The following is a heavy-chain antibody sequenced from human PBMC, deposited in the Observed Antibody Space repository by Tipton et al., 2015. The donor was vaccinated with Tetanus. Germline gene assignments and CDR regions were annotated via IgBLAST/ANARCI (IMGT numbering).Heavy chain of an antibody. CDR3: ARAGMVTDDRSKFDS. V-gene: IGHV4-31*03. Sequence: TLSLTCTVSGASINAGGYLWTWVRQHPGKGLEWIGHIYYTDYTSYTPSLDSRVRISVNTSKNFFSLKLTSMTAADTAVYFCARAGMVTDDRSKFDSWGQGSLVSVSS. D-gene: IGHD2-21*02. J-gene: IGHJ4*02. CDR1: GASINAGGYL. CDR2: IYYTDYT.